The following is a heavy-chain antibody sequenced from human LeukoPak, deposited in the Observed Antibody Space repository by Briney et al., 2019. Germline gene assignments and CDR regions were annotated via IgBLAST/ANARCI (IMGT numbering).Heavy chain of an antibody. J-gene: IGHJ5*02. Sequence: ASVKVSCKASGYTFTGYYMHWVRQAPGQGLEWMGWINPNSGGTNYAQKFQGRVTMTRDTSISTAYMELSRLRSDDTAVYYCAGDSSRNPVFDPWGQGTLVTVSS. D-gene: IGHD6-13*01. CDR3: AGDSSRNPVFDP. V-gene: IGHV1-2*02. CDR1: GYTFTGYY. CDR2: INPNSGGT.